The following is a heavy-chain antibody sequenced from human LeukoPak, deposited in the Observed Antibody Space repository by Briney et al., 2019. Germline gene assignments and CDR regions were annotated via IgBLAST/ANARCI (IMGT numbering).Heavy chain of an antibody. CDR3: VRDKSSGWYGVVDY. Sequence: GGSLRLSCAASGFTVSSNYMNWVRQAPGKGLEWISYISSSSSTIYYADSVKGRFTISRDNAKNSLYLQMNSLRDEDTAVYYCVRDKSSGWYGVVDYWGQGTLVTVSS. CDR1: GFTVSSNY. J-gene: IGHJ4*02. D-gene: IGHD6-19*01. CDR2: ISSSSSTI. V-gene: IGHV3-48*02.